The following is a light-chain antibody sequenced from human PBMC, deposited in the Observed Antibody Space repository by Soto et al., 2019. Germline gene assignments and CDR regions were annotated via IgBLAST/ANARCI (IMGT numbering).Light chain of an antibody. CDR2: VAS. Sequence: DIQITQYPSSLSASVGDRVTITCRASQSINTNLNWYRQKPGKAPKLLIYVASTLQSGVPSRFRGSGSGTDFTLTINSPQPEDFETYYCHQRYSTPPLAFGGGTKVEIK. CDR3: HQRYSTPPLA. V-gene: IGKV1-39*01. J-gene: IGKJ4*01. CDR1: QSINTN.